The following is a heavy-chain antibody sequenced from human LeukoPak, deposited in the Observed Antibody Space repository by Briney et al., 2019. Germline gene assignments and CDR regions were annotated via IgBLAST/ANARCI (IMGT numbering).Heavy chain of an antibody. Sequence: PGGSLRLSCAASGFIFSDYYMSWIGQAPGKGLEWVSYISPSGSTVNYADSVKGRFTISRDNAKSSLYLQMNSLRADDTAVYYCARRTFGRNDFDYWGQGTLVTVSS. CDR1: GFIFSDYY. CDR3: ARRTFGRNDFDY. CDR2: ISPSGSTV. V-gene: IGHV3-11*01. J-gene: IGHJ4*02. D-gene: IGHD3-16*01.